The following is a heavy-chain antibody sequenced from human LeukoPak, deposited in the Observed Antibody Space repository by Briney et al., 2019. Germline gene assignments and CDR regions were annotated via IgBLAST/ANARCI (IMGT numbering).Heavy chain of an antibody. CDR3: ARPPSHDYYDAFDI. D-gene: IGHD5-12*01. V-gene: IGHV3-11*04. Sequence: GGSLRLSCAASGFTFSDYYMSWIRQAPGKGLEWVSYISSSGSTIYYADSVKGRFTISRDNAKNSLYLQMNSLRAEDTAVCYCARPPSHDYYDAFDIWGQGTMVTVSS. J-gene: IGHJ3*02. CDR1: GFTFSDYY. CDR2: ISSSGSTI.